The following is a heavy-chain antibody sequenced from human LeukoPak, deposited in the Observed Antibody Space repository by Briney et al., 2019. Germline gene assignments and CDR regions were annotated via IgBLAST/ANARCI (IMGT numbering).Heavy chain of an antibody. Sequence: ASVKVSCKASGSTFTGYYMHWVRQAPGQGLEWMGWMNPNSGNTGYAQKFQGRVTMTRNTSISTAYMELSSLRSEDTAVYYCARGHCSGGSCYPDYWGQGTLVTVSS. D-gene: IGHD2-15*01. J-gene: IGHJ4*02. CDR1: GSTFTGYY. CDR3: ARGHCSGGSCYPDY. V-gene: IGHV1-8*02. CDR2: MNPNSGNT.